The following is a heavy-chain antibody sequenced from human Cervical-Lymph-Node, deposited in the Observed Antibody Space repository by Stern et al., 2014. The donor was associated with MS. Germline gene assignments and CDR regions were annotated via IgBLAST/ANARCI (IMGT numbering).Heavy chain of an antibody. CDR1: GGSISSYY. CDR3: ARGSITGTTGFDY. V-gene: IGHV4-59*01. Sequence: QVQLQESGPGLVKPSETLSLTCTVSGGSISSYYWSWIRQPPGKGLEWIWYIYYSGSTNYNPSLKSRVTISVDTSKNQFSLKLSSVTAADTAVYYCARGSITGTTGFDYWGQGTLVTVSS. D-gene: IGHD1-20*01. J-gene: IGHJ4*02. CDR2: IYYSGST.